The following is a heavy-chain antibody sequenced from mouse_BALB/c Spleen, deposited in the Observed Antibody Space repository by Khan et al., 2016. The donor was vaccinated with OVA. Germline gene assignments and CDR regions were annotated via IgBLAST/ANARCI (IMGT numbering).Heavy chain of an antibody. J-gene: IGHJ3*01. CDR2: INPSNDYT. CDR3: IREGTYHRSDDWIAD. Sequence: QVRLHPSRAELARPGASVKMSCKASGYTFTSYTIHWVRQRPGQAPEWIGHINPSNDYTNYNQNFKDKATLIVDKSSTTAYMQLSSLTSEDSAVYYFIREGTYHRSDDWIADGGQGTLVTDS. D-gene: IGHD2-14*01. CDR1: GYTFTSYT. V-gene: IGHV1-4*01.